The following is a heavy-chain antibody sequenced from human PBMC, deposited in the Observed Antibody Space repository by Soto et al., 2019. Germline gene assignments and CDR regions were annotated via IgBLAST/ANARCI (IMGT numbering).Heavy chain of an antibody. CDR1: GASISYGGFS. CDR3: ARGGGYDSFDY. CDR2: ISHLEST. V-gene: IGHV4-30-2*06. J-gene: IGHJ4*02. Sequence: PSETLSLTCTVSGASISYGGFSWSWIRQSPGKGLEWIGYISHLESTYFHPSFKSRLTMSIDRTRNQFSLKLSSVTAADMAVYYCARGGGYDSFDYWGQGVLVTFSS. D-gene: IGHD5-12*01.